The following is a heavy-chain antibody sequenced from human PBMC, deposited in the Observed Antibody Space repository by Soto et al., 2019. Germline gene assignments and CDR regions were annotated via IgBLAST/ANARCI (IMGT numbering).Heavy chain of an antibody. CDR3: ARDHGWYRIYYYYGMDV. Sequence: PGGSLRLSCAASGFTFSSYAMSWVRQAPGKGLEWVSSISSSSSYIYYADSVKGRFTISRDNAKNSLYLQMNSLRAEDTAVYYCARDHGWYRIYYYYGMDVWGQGTTVTVSS. D-gene: IGHD6-19*01. CDR2: ISSSSSYI. J-gene: IGHJ6*02. V-gene: IGHV3-21*01. CDR1: GFTFSSYA.